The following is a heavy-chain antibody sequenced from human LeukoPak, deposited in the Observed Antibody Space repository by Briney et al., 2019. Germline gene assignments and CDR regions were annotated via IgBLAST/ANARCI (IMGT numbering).Heavy chain of an antibody. V-gene: IGHV3-7*05. J-gene: IGHJ6*02. CDR3: ARWVITPYYGMDV. CDR1: GFTFSSYW. Sequence: GGSLRLSCAASGFTFSSYWMTWVRQAPGKGLEWVASIKGDGSTKFYVDSLKGQFTISRDNAKNSLYLQMNSLRGEDTALYYCARWVITPYYGMDVWGQGTTVTVSS. D-gene: IGHD3-16*01. CDR2: IKGDGSTK.